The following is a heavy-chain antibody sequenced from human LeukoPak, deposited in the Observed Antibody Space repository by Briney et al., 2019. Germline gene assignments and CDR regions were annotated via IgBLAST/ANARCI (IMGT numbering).Heavy chain of an antibody. Sequence: SETLSLTCHVSGGSISNYYWSWIRQPPGKGLEWIGYIYYSGSTNYNPSLKSRVTISVDTSKNQFSLKLSSVTAADTAVYYCARDRYALTFDYWGQGTLVTVSS. D-gene: IGHD3-16*01. V-gene: IGHV4-59*01. CDR1: GGSISNYY. CDR2: IYYSGST. CDR3: ARDRYALTFDY. J-gene: IGHJ4*02.